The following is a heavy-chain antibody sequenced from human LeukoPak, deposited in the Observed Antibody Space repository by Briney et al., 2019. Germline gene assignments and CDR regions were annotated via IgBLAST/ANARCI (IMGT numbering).Heavy chain of an antibody. Sequence: GGSLRLSCAASGFTFSTYTMYWVRHPPGKRLEWVSIIGSSGGGIHYADSVKGRFTISRDNSKNTLYLQMNSLRAEDTAIYYCAKDQGSGTYDYWGQGTLVTVSS. D-gene: IGHD1-26*01. J-gene: IGHJ4*02. CDR2: IGSSGGGI. V-gene: IGHV3-23*01. CDR3: AKDQGSGTYDY. CDR1: GFTFSTYT.